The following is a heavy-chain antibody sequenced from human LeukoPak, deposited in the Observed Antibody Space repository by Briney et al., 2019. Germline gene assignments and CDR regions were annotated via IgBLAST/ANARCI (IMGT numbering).Heavy chain of an antibody. CDR3: ARHKYSSGWPPEGAFDI. Sequence: SETLSLTCAVYGGSFSGYYWNWIRQPPGKGLEWIGYIYYSGTTNYNPSLKSRVSMSVDTSKNQFSLKLSSVTAADTAVYYCARHKYSSGWPPEGAFDIWGQGTTVTVSS. J-gene: IGHJ3*02. V-gene: IGHV4-59*08. CDR1: GGSFSGYY. CDR2: IYYSGTT. D-gene: IGHD6-19*01.